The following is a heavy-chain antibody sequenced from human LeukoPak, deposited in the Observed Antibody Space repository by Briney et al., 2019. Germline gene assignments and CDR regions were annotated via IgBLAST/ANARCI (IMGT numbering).Heavy chain of an antibody. D-gene: IGHD5-18*01. CDR3: AKDRLRGYSYGPFDY. V-gene: IGHV3-23*01. CDR1: GFTFSSYA. Sequence: PGGSLRLSCAASGFTFSSYAMSWVRQAPGKGLEWVSAISGSGGSTYYADSVKGRFTISRDNSKNTLYLQMNSLRAEDTAVYYCAKDRLRGYSYGPFDYWGQGTLVTVSS. J-gene: IGHJ4*02. CDR2: ISGSGGST.